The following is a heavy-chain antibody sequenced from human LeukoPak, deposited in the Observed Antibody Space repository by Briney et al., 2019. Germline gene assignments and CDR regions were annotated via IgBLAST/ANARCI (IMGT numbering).Heavy chain of an antibody. Sequence: SETLSLTCTVSGGSISSGGYYWSWIRQHPGKGLEWIGYIYCSGSTYYNPSLKSRVTISVDTSKNQFSLKLSSVTAADTAVYYCARARDYAEPKFDPWGQGTLVTVSS. V-gene: IGHV4-31*03. CDR3: ARARDYAEPKFDP. CDR1: GGSISSGGYY. J-gene: IGHJ5*02. CDR2: IYCSGST. D-gene: IGHD4-17*01.